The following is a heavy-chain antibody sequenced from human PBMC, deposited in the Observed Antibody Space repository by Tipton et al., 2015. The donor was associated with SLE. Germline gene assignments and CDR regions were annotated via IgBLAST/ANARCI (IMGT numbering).Heavy chain of an antibody. J-gene: IGHJ4*02. CDR3: VSSGWYSYFDY. D-gene: IGHD6-19*01. CDR2: ISTKNGDT. Sequence: QSGAEVKKPGASVKVSCKASGYTFTNFDISWVRQAPGQGLEWMGWISTKNGDTKYAQKFQGRVTMTEDTSTDTAYMELSSLRSEDTAVYYCVSSGWYSYFDYWGQGTLVTVSS. CDR1: GYTFTNFD. V-gene: IGHV1-18*01.